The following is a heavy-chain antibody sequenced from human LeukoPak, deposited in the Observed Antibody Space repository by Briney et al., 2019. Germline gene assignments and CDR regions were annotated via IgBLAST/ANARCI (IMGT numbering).Heavy chain of an antibody. V-gene: IGHV1-2*02. CDR2: INPNSGGT. CDR3: ARDKGGTTVTTWYYFDY. J-gene: IGHJ4*02. CDR1: GYTFTGYY. Sequence: ASVKVSCKASGYTFTGYYMHWVRQAPGQGLEWMGWINPNSGGTNYAQKFQGRVTMTRDTSISTAYMELSRLRSDDTAVYYCARDKGGTTVTTWYYFDYWGQGTLVTVSS. D-gene: IGHD4-17*01.